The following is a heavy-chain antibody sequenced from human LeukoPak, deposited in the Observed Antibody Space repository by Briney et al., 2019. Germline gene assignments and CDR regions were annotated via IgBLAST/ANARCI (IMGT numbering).Heavy chain of an antibody. CDR3: ARELGGYFDY. CDR1: GFPFNSYG. CDR2: IWYDGSDK. D-gene: IGHD1-26*01. Sequence: GRSLRLSSSASGFPFNSYGMHWVRQAPGKGLEWVAVIWYDGSDKYYADSVKGRFTISRDNSKNTLYLQMDSLRAEDTAVYYCARELGGYFDYWGQGTLVTVSS. J-gene: IGHJ4*02. V-gene: IGHV3-33*01.